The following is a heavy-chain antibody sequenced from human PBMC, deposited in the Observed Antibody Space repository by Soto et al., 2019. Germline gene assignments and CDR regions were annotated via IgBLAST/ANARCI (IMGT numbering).Heavy chain of an antibody. CDR1: GFTFSDYD. D-gene: IGHD3-10*01. J-gene: IGHJ5*02. CDR2: ISSSGSTI. CDR3: ARTYGSVSYYYPNVHRFDP. V-gene: IGHV3-11*01. Sequence: TVGSLRLSCAGSGFTFSDYDMSGIRQAPGKGLEWVSYISSSGSTIYYADSVKGRFTISRDNAKNSLYLQMNSLRAEDTAVYYCARTYGSVSYYYPNVHRFDPWSQGTLVTVSS.